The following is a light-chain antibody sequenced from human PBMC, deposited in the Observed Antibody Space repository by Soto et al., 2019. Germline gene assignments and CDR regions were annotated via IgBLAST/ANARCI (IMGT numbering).Light chain of an antibody. CDR2: AAS. J-gene: IGKJ4*01. Sequence: DIQMTQSPSSVSASVGDRVTITCRASQGISSWVAWYQQKPGKVPNLLIYAASSLQSGVPSRFSGSGTGTEFTHTISSLQPEDFATYNCQQADTFPLPFGGGTKVEIK. V-gene: IGKV1-12*01. CDR3: QQADTFPLP. CDR1: QGISSW.